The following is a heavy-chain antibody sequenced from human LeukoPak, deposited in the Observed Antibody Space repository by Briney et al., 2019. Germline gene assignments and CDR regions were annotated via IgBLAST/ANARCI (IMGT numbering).Heavy chain of an antibody. CDR1: GFTFSSYA. CDR3: ARFAPLYYFDY. Sequence: PGGSLRLSCAASGFTFSSYAMSWVRQAPGKGLEWVANIKQDGSEKYYVDSVKGRFTISRDNAKNSLYLQMNSLRAEDTAVYYCARFAPLYYFDYWGQGTLVTVSS. V-gene: IGHV3-7*01. CDR2: IKQDGSEK. J-gene: IGHJ4*02.